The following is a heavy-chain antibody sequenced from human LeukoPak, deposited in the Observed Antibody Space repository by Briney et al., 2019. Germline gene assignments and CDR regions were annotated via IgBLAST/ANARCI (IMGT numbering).Heavy chain of an antibody. V-gene: IGHV1-69*13. CDR1: GGTFSSYA. D-gene: IGHD6-13*01. Sequence: ASVKVSCKASGGTFSSYAISWVRQAPGQGLEWMGGIIPIFGTANYAQKFQRRVTITADESTSTAYMELSSLRYEDTAVYYCARERIAARGAFDIWGQGTMVTVSS. CDR2: IIPIFGTA. CDR3: ARERIAARGAFDI. J-gene: IGHJ3*02.